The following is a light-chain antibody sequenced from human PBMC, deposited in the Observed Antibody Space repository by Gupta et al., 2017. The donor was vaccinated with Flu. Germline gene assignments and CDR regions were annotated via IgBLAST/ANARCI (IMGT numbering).Light chain of an antibody. CDR2: TAS. CDR1: QDINFY. J-gene: IGKJ4*01. CDR3: QQLKSYPLT. V-gene: IGKV1-9*01. Sequence: GDRVTITCRASQDINFYLAWYQRKPGEAPKLLIYTASTLQGGVPLRFSGSGSGTEFSLTISSLQPEDFATYYCQQLKSYPLTFGGGTKVEIK.